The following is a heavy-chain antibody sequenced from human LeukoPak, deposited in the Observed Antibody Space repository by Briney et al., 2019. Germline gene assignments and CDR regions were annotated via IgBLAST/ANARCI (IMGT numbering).Heavy chain of an antibody. J-gene: IGHJ4*02. V-gene: IGHV3-7*01. D-gene: IGHD2-2*01. Sequence: GGSLRLSCAASGFTFSSYWMTWVRQAPGKGLEWVANINQDVSELYYVDSVKGRFTISRDNAKNSLYLQMNSLRAEDTAVYYCARDNTPAVDYWGQGTLVTVSS. CDR1: GFTFSSYW. CDR2: INQDVSEL. CDR3: ARDNTPAVDY.